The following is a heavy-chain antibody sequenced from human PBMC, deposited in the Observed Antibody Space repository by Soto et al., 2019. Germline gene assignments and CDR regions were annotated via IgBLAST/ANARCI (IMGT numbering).Heavy chain of an antibody. D-gene: IGHD4-17*01. V-gene: IGHV1-69*01. Sequence: VQLVESGAEVKKPGSSVKVSCKASGGTFSSYALSWVRQAPGQGREWMGGIIPIFGTANYAQKFQGRVTITADESTSTAYMELSSLRSDDTAVDYCAIALKDYGDQFDYWGQGTLVTVSS. CDR2: IIPIFGTA. J-gene: IGHJ4*02. CDR3: AIALKDYGDQFDY. CDR1: GGTFSSYA.